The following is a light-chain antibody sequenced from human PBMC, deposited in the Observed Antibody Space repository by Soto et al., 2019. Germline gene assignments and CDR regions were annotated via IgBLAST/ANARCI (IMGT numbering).Light chain of an antibody. CDR3: ASWDDSLSGFVV. CDR1: SSNIGSNY. V-gene: IGLV1-47*01. CDR2: RNN. Sequence: QSVLTQPPSASGTPGQRVTISCSGSSSNIGSNYVYWYQQLPGTAPKLLIYRNNQRPSGVPDRFSGSKSGTSASLAISGRRSEDEADYSCASWDDSLSGFVVFGAGTKLTVL. J-gene: IGLJ2*01.